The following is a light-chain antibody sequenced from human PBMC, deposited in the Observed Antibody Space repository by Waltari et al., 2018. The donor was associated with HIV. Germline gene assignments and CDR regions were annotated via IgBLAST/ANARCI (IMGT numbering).Light chain of an antibody. V-gene: IGLV1-44*01. CDR3: AAWDDNLNGWV. J-gene: IGLJ3*02. CDR1: RSNLARNT. Sequence: QSVLTQPPSASGTPGQRVTISSSDSRSNLARNTLNWYQQLPGTAPKLLIYSNNQRPSGVPDRFSGSKSGTSASLAISGLQSEDEADYYCAAWDDNLNGWVFGGGTKLTVL. CDR2: SNN.